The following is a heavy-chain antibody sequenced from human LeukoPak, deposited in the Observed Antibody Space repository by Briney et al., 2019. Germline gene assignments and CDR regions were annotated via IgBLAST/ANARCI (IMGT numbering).Heavy chain of an antibody. CDR1: GGSFTNYY. J-gene: IGHJ5*02. Sequence: SETLSLTCTVSGGSFTNYYWSWIRQPPGKGLEWIGYIYYSGSTNYNPSLKSRVTISVDTSENQLSLNLSSVTAADTALYYCARHPTALVSYGFDPWGQGTLVTVSS. CDR3: ARHPTALVSYGFDP. D-gene: IGHD5-18*01. CDR2: IYYSGST. V-gene: IGHV4-59*08.